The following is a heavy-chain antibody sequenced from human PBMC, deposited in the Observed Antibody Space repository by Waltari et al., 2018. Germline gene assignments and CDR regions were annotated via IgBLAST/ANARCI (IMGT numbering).Heavy chain of an antibody. Sequence: EVHLVVSGGGLVQPGRSLRPSCAAYRFTFDDYAIHWVRQGPGKGLEGVSGITWNTGKIGYADSVKGRFTISRDNAKNSLYLQMNSLRTEDTALYYCAKVCSSRGCSLDYWGQGILVTVSS. CDR1: RFTFDDYA. D-gene: IGHD3-10*01. V-gene: IGHV3-9*01. CDR2: ITWNTGKI. CDR3: AKVCSSRGCSLDY. J-gene: IGHJ4*02.